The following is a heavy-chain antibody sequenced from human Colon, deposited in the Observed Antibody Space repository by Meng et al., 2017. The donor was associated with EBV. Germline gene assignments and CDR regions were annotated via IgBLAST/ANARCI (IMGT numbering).Heavy chain of an antibody. CDR2: IPHRGSS. CDR3: LRGSGGSV. CDR1: GFTFSSYAM. Sequence: VQLWESGGGLVQPGGSLRLSCAASGFTFSSYAMSWVRQAPGKGLEWVGEIPHRGSSAYNPSLKSRVSMSIDKSKNQFSLKLTSVTAADTAVYHCLRGSGGSVWGQGTLVTVSS. J-gene: IGHJ1*01. V-gene: IGHV4-4*02. D-gene: IGHD3-10*01.